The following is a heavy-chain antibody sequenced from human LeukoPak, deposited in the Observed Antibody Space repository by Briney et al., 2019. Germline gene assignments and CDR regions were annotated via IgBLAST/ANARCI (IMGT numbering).Heavy chain of an antibody. J-gene: IGHJ6*03. D-gene: IGHD3-3*01. V-gene: IGHV4-34*01. Sequence: SETLSLTCAVYGGSFSGYYWSWIRQPPGKGLEWIGEINHSGSTNYNPSLKSRVTTSVDTSKNQFSLKLSSVTAADTAVYYCARVWSGYYFVVITDYYYYMDVWGKGTTVTVSS. CDR1: GGSFSGYY. CDR2: INHSGST. CDR3: ARVWSGYYFVVITDYYYYMDV.